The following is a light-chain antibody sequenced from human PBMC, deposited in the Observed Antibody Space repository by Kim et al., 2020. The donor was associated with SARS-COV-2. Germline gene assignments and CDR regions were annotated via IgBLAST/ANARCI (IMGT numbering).Light chain of an antibody. CDR1: TGHSTYA. CDR3: QTWGAGMRV. J-gene: IGLJ3*02. Sequence: ASVKLTCTRSTGHSTYAIAWLQQQPGKGPRYLMKVTGDGDHSKGDGIPDRFSGSSSGAERYLTISSLQSEDEADYYCQTWGAGMRVFGGGTQLTVL. CDR2: VTGDGDH. V-gene: IGLV4-69*01.